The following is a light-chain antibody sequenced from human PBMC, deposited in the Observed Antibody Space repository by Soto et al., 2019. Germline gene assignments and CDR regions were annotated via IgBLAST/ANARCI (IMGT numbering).Light chain of an antibody. CDR3: QQTYSTPPWT. CDR2: DAS. V-gene: IGKV1-39*01. Sequence: DIHLTQSPSSLSASVGDRVTISCRATQGIGTYLTWYQQKPGRAPNLLIYDASTLQTGAPSRFSGRASATDFTLTISSLQPEDVGTYFCQQTYSTPPWTFGQGTSVEI. CDR1: QGIGTY. J-gene: IGKJ1*01.